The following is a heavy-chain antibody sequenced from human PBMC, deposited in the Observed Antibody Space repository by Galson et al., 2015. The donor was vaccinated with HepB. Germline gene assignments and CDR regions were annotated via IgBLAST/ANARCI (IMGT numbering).Heavy chain of an antibody. CDR2: ISGSGGST. V-gene: IGHV3-23*01. CDR1: GFTFSSYA. Sequence: SLRLSCAASGFTFSSYAMSWVRQAPGKGLEWVSAISGSGGSTYYADSVKGRFTISRDNSKNTLYLQMNSLRADDTAVYYCAKDSYGSGTYGPDYWGQGTLVTVSS. D-gene: IGHD3-10*01. CDR3: AKDSYGSGTYGPDY. J-gene: IGHJ4*02.